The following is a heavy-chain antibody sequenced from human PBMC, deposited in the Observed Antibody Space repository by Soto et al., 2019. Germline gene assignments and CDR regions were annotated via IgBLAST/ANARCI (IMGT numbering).Heavy chain of an antibody. D-gene: IGHD6-6*01. J-gene: IGHJ4*02. CDR1: GASIATSADY. CDR2: IYYSGKT. CDR3: ARIIAARPDF. V-gene: IGHV4-39*01. Sequence: PSETLSLTCTVSGASIATSADYWGWIRRPPGRVLEWVGSIYYSGKTFYNPSLKSRVTISVDTSKNQFSLKLDSVTAADTAVYYCARIIAARPDFWGQGTLVTVSS.